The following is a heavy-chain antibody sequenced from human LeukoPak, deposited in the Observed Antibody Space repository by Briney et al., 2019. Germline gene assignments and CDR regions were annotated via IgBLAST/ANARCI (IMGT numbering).Heavy chain of an antibody. V-gene: IGHV3-30*18. CDR3: AKGRKDWYYDSGYYFQH. CDR1: GFTFSSYG. CDR2: ISYDGSNK. J-gene: IGHJ1*01. D-gene: IGHD3-22*01. Sequence: GGSLRLSCAASGFTFSSYGMHWVRQAPGKGLEWVAVISYDGSNKYYADSVKGRFTISRDNSKNTLYLQMNSLRAEDTAVYYCAKGRKDWYYDSGYYFQHWGQGTLVTVSS.